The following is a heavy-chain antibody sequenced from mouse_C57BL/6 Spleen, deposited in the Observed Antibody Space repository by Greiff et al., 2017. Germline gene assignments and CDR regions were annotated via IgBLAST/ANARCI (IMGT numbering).Heavy chain of an antibody. CDR2: IWSGGST. CDR1: GFSLTSYG. Sequence: VQLQQSGPGLVQPSQSLSITCTVSGFSLTSYGVHWVRQSPGKGLEWLGVIWSGGSTDYNAAFISRLSISKDNSTSQVFFKMNSLQADDTAIYYCAREGGSSLFADWGQGTLVTVSA. V-gene: IGHV2-2*01. CDR3: AREGGSSLFAD. J-gene: IGHJ3*01. D-gene: IGHD1-1*01.